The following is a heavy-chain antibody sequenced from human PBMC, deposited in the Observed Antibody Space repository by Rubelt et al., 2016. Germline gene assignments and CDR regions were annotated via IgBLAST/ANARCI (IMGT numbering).Heavy chain of an antibody. Sequence: EVQLLESGGTLVQPGGSLRLSCAASGFTFSSYAMSWVRQAPGKGLEWVSAITGDATGTSYTNSAKGRFTISRDNSKNPLDRQRNILSAEDTAVYYCAKSPDYYFYGMDVWGQGTTVTVSS. V-gene: IGHV3-23*01. CDR2: ITGDATGT. CDR1: GFTFSSYA. J-gene: IGHJ6*02. CDR3: AKSPDYYFYGMDV.